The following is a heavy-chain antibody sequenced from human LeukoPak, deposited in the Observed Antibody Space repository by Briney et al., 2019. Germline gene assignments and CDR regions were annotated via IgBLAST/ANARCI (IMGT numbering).Heavy chain of an antibody. D-gene: IGHD3-10*01. CDR1: GYTFTSYG. J-gene: IGHJ4*02. CDR3: ATPYGSGNPFDY. CDR2: ISAYNGNT. V-gene: IGHV1-18*01. Sequence: ASVKVSCKASGYTFTSYGISWVRQAPGQGREWMGWISAYNGNTNYAQKLQGRVTMTTDTSTSTAYMELRGLRSDDTAVYYCATPYGSGNPFDYWGQGTLVTVSS.